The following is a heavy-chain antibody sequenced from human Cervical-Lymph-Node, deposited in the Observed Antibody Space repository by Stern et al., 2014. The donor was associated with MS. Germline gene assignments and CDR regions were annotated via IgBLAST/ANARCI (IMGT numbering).Heavy chain of an antibody. Sequence: VQLVESGGGLVQPGESLRLSCAVSGFTFSNYWMTWVRQAPGKGLEWVASIKTDGSEKSYGGSVKGRFTISTENAKNSLDLQMNSLRAEDTAVYYCARAVRELGTWGQGTLVTVSS. CDR1: GFTFSNYW. CDR2: IKTDGSEK. V-gene: IGHV3-7*01. J-gene: IGHJ5*02. CDR3: ARAVRELGT. D-gene: IGHD1-7*01.